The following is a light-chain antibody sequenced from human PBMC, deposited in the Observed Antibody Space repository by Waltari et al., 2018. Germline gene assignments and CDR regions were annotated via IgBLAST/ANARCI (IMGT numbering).Light chain of an antibody. CDR3: QTGGHGTWV. Sequence: QLVLTQSPSASASLGASVKLTCTLSRGHSSNLIAWLQQQPEKGPRYLMKVSSDGSHSKGDKIPDRFSGSSSGTEHYLTISSLQSEDEADYYCQTGGHGTWVFGGGTKLTVL. J-gene: IGLJ3*02. CDR1: RGHSSNL. CDR2: VSSDGSH. V-gene: IGLV4-69*01.